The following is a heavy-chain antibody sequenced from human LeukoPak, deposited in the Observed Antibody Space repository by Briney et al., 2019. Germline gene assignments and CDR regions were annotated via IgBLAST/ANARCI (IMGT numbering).Heavy chain of an antibody. CDR1: GGSISNSVYY. D-gene: IGHD4-17*01. CDR3: ARRTVTYWFDF. CDR2: IYYNGST. V-gene: IGHV4-39*01. Sequence: PSETLSLTCTVSGGSISNSVYYWGWIRQPPGKGLEWIGTIYYNGSTYYNPSPKSRVTIFVDTSKNQFSLKLGSVAAADTAVYYCARRTVTYWFDFWGQGTLVTGSS. J-gene: IGHJ4*02.